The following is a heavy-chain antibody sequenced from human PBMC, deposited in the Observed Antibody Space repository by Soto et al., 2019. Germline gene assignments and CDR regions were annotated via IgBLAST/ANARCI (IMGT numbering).Heavy chain of an antibody. CDR2: INAGNGNT. V-gene: IGHV1-3*01. J-gene: IGHJ4*02. D-gene: IGHD3-22*01. Sequence: ASVKVSCKASGYTFTSYSMHWVRQAPGQRLDWMGWINAGNGNTKYSQKFQGRVTITRDTSASTAYMELSSLRSEDTAVYYCAKDYYDSSGYYPQALLFDYWGQGTLVTVSS. CDR3: AKDYYDSSGYYPQALLFDY. CDR1: GYTFTSYS.